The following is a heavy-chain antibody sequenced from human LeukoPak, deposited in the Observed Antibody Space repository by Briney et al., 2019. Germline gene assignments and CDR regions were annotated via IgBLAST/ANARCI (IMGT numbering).Heavy chain of an antibody. J-gene: IGHJ4*02. CDR1: GHTFTGYY. V-gene: IGHV1-2*06. CDR3: ARDPNWNANDY. CDR2: INPNSGGT. D-gene: IGHD1-1*01. Sequence: AASVTVSRKASGHTFTGYYMHWVRQAPGQGLEWMGRINPNSGGTNYAQKFQGRVTMTRDTSINTAYMELSRLRSDDTAVYYCARDPNWNANDYWGQGTLVTVSS.